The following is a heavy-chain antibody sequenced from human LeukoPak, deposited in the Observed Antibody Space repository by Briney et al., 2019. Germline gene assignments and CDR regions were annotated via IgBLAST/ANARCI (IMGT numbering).Heavy chain of an antibody. CDR2: IYSGGST. J-gene: IGHJ4*02. D-gene: IGHD2/OR15-2a*01. CDR3: AAFSA. Sequence: GGSPRLSFSAPWVPVHSNYMSWGRPAPGKGLEGVSVIYSGGSTYYADSVKGRFTISRDNSKNTLYLQMNSLRAEDTAVYYCAAFSAWGQGTLVTVSS. V-gene: IGHV3-53*01. CDR1: WVPVHSNY.